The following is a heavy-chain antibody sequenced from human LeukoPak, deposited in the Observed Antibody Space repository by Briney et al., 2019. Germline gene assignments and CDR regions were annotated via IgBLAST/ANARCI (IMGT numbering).Heavy chain of an antibody. J-gene: IGHJ4*02. CDR1: GFTFSTYG. Sequence: GESLKISCAAAGFTFSTYGIHWVRQAPGMGLEWVAFIRYDGSNKYYADSVKGRFTISRDNFMNTVYLQMNSLRPEDTAVYYCAKEGYSSGWYEDYWGQGTLVTVSS. CDR2: IRYDGSNK. CDR3: AKEGYSSGWYEDY. D-gene: IGHD6-19*01. V-gene: IGHV3-30*02.